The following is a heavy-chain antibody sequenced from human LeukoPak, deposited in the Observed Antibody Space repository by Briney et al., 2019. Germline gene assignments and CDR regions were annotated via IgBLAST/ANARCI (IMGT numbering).Heavy chain of an antibody. CDR3: ARGIGPHQILRYFDWLLSQVDAFDI. CDR1: GFTFSSYW. J-gene: IGHJ3*02. Sequence: GGSLRLSCAASGFTFSSYWMSWVPQAPGKGLEWVANIKQDGSEKYYVDSVKGRFTISRDNAKNSLYLQMNSLRAEDTAVYYCARGIGPHQILRYFDWLLSQVDAFDIWGQGTMVTVSS. CDR2: IKQDGSEK. D-gene: IGHD3-9*01. V-gene: IGHV3-7*01.